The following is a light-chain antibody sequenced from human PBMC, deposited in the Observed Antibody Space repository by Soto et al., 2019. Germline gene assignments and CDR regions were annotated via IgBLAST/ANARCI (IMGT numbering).Light chain of an antibody. CDR3: QQYNNWPPWT. Sequence: EIVMTQSPATLSVSPGERATLSCRASQSVSSNLAWYQQKPRQAPRLLIYGASTRATRIPARFSGSGSGTEFTLTISSLQSEDFAVYYCQQYNNWPPWTFGQGTKVEIK. V-gene: IGKV3-15*01. CDR1: QSVSSN. J-gene: IGKJ1*01. CDR2: GAS.